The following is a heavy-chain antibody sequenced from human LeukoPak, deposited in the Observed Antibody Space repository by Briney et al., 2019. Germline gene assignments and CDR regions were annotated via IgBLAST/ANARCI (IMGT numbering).Heavy chain of an antibody. CDR2: INTYSGDT. CDR3: ARSIAAASNY. Sequence: ASVKVSCKPSGYTFTTYGISWVRQAPGQGLEWMGWINTYSGDTNYAQKLQGRVTMTTDTSTSTAYMELSRLRSDDTAVYYCARSIAAASNYWGQGTLVTVSS. J-gene: IGHJ4*02. V-gene: IGHV1-18*01. CDR1: GYTFTTYG. D-gene: IGHD6-13*01.